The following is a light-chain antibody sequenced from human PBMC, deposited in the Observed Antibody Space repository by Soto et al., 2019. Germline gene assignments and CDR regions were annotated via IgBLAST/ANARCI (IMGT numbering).Light chain of an antibody. CDR1: QDISNY. CDR2: DAS. Sequence: DIQMAQSPSSLSASVGDRVTITCQASQDISNYLNWYQQKPGKAPKLLIYDASNLETGVPSRFSGSGSGTDFTFTISSLQPEDIATYYCQQYDTIRTTFGQGTRLEIK. J-gene: IGKJ5*01. CDR3: QQYDTIRTT. V-gene: IGKV1-33*01.